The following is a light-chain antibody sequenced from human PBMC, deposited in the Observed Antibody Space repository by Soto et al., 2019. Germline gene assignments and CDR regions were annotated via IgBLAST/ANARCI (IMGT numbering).Light chain of an antibody. CDR3: CSYAGSYTLYV. CDR2: NTH. V-gene: IGLV1-44*01. J-gene: IGLJ1*01. Sequence: QSVLSQPPSASGTPGQRVTISCSGSTSNIGDNHVSWYKQFPGAAPKLLIYNTHQRPAGAPDRISGSKSGTSASLAISGLQSEDEADYYCCSYAGSYTLYVFGTGTKVTVL. CDR1: TSNIGDNH.